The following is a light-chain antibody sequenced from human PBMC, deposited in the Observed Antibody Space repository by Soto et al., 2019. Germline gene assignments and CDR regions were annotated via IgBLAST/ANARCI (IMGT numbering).Light chain of an antibody. CDR2: DAS. V-gene: IGKV3-11*01. Sequence: EIVLTQFPATLSLSPGERAALSCRASQSVSSYLAWYQQKPGQAPRLLIYDASKRAPGIPARFTGSGSGTDFTLTISRLEPEDFAVYFCQQRSNWPSTFGGGTKVEI. CDR3: QQRSNWPST. J-gene: IGKJ4*01. CDR1: QSVSSY.